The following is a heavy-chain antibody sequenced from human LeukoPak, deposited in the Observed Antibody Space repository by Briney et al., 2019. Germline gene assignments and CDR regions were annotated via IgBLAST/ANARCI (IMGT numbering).Heavy chain of an antibody. CDR3: AQGRTGTRRDNFDY. D-gene: IGHD1/OR15-1a*01. Sequence: GGSLRLSCVASGFTCRTYGMHWVRQAPGKGLEWVAVISYDGSNKYYVDSVKGRFTISRDNSKNTLCLQMNSLRPEDTAVYYCAQGRTGTRRDNFDYWGQGTLVTVSS. CDR1: GFTCRTYG. CDR2: ISYDGSNK. V-gene: IGHV3-30*18. J-gene: IGHJ4*02.